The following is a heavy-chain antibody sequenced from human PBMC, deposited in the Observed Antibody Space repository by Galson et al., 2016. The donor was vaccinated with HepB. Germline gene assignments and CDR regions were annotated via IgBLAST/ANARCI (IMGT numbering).Heavy chain of an antibody. V-gene: IGHV4-59*08. J-gene: IGHJ4*02. CDR3: ARVHKSDWNYGAFDY. CDR1: GGSISSFY. CDR2: IYNTGST. D-gene: IGHD1-7*01. Sequence: SETLSLTCTVSGGSISSFYWSWIRQPPGKGLEWIGNIYNTGSTNYNPSLKSRVTLSGDTSSNQVSLRLTSVTAADTAVYFCARVHKSDWNYGAFDYWGQGTLVTVSS.